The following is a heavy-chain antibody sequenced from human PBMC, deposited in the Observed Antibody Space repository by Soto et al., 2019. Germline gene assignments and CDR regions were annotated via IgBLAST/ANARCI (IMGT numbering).Heavy chain of an antibody. Sequence: SETLSLTCTVSGGSISTSNYYWGWVRQPPGKGQDWIGNIYYSGTTYYNPSLKSRVTISVDTSWNQFSLKLNSVTAADTAVSFCSTCVVRASRHADFVYGGPETLVKVSS. V-gene: IGHV4-39*01. CDR3: STCVVRASRHADFVY. CDR2: IYYSGTT. D-gene: IGHD2-21*01. J-gene: IGHJ4*02. CDR1: GGSISTSNYY.